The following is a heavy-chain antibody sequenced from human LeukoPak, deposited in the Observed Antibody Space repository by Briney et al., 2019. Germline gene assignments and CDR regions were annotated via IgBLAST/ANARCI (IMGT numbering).Heavy chain of an antibody. J-gene: IGHJ4*02. CDR1: GASISSDY. Sequence: SETLSLTCTVSGASISSDYWSWIRQPPGRRPEWIGYIYSSGTTKYNPSLQSRVTISIDTSKNQFSLKLTSMTAADTAVYFCLRLLPSRPDFYFDYWGQGTLVTVSS. CDR2: IYSSGTT. V-gene: IGHV4-4*09. CDR3: LRLLPSRPDFYFDY. D-gene: IGHD6-6*01.